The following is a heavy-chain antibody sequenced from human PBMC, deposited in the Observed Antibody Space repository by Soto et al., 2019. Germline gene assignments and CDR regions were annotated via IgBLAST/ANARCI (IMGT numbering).Heavy chain of an antibody. D-gene: IGHD2-8*01. V-gene: IGHV3-23*01. CDR1: GFTFSSYA. CDR3: TKRRGTIGDDAFGL. CDR2: ISASGAGT. Sequence: EVQLLESGGGLVQPGGSLRLSCAASGFTFSSYAMTWVRQTPGKGLEWVSAISASGAGTYYTDSVKGRFTIARDNSKNTLYLQTNSLRADDTATYYCTKRRGTIGDDAFGLWGQGTMVTVSS. J-gene: IGHJ3*01.